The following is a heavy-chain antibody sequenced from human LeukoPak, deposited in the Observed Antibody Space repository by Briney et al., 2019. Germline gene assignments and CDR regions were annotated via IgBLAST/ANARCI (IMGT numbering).Heavy chain of an antibody. Sequence: SVKVSCKATGGTFSSYAISWVRQAPGQGLEWMGGIIPIFGTANYAQKFQGRVTITTDESTSTAYMELSSLRSEDTAVYYCARCDFWSGYHYYYYYMDVWGKGTTVTVSS. CDR2: IIPIFGTA. V-gene: IGHV1-69*05. D-gene: IGHD3-3*01. CDR1: GGTFSSYA. CDR3: ARCDFWSGYHYYYYYMDV. J-gene: IGHJ6*03.